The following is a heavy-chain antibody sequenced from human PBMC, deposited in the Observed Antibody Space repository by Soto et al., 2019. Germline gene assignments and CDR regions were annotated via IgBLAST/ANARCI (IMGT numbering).Heavy chain of an antibody. V-gene: IGHV1-24*01. D-gene: IGHD4-17*01. CDR1: GYTLTELS. CDR2: FDPEDGET. CDR3: AILTYGDYTFDY. Sequence: ASVKVSCKVSGYTLTELSMQWVRQAPGKGLEWMGGFDPEDGETIYAQKFQGRVTMTEDTSTDTAYMELSSLRSEDTAVYYCAILTYGDYTFDYWGQGTLVTVSS. J-gene: IGHJ4*02.